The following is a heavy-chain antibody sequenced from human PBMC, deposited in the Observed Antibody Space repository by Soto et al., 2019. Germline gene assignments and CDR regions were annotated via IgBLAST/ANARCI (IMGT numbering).Heavy chain of an antibody. J-gene: IGHJ5*02. CDR2: ITDTGGDA. CDR1: GLTFGSRA. Sequence: PGGSLRLSCVASGLTFGSRAMSWVRQAPGEGLQWVSTITDTGGDAKYADSVRGRFVISRDNSKKTLYLQMTSLTAEDTAVYYCARERRGVIGYCSSTSCLGSWFDPWGQGTLVTVSS. CDR3: ARERRGVIGYCSSTSCLGSWFDP. D-gene: IGHD2-2*01. V-gene: IGHV3-23*01.